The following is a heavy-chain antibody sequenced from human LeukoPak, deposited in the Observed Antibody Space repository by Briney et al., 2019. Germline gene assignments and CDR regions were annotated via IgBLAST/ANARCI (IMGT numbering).Heavy chain of an antibody. J-gene: IGHJ4*02. CDR1: GFTFSSYA. D-gene: IGHD3-10*01. CDR2: IGNSGDRT. CDR3: ARDFGGSRDY. Sequence: PGGSLRLSCAASGFTFSSYAMSWVRQAPGKGPEWVSGIGNSGDRTFYADSVKGRFTISRDNAKNTLYLQMNSLRAEDTAVYYCARDFGGSRDYWGQGTLVTVSS. V-gene: IGHV3-23*01.